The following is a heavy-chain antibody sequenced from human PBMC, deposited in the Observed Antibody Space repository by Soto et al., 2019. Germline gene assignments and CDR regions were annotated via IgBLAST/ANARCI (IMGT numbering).Heavy chain of an antibody. Sequence: SDTLSLTCAVYGGSFSGYYWSWIRQPPGKGLEWIGEINHSGSTNYNPSLKSRVTISLDTSKNQFSLKLSSVTAADTAVYYCARTGGSGYYYYMDVWGKGTTVTVSS. J-gene: IGHJ6*03. CDR3: ARTGGSGYYYYMDV. D-gene: IGHD1-26*01. CDR2: INHSGST. V-gene: IGHV4-34*01. CDR1: GGSFSGYY.